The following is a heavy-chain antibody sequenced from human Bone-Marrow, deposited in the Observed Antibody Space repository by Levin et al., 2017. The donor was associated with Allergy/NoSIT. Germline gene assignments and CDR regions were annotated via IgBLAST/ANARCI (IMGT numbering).Heavy chain of an antibody. J-gene: IGHJ4*02. CDR3: ARQYTNNWRILDY. Sequence: GRVSMTRDTSINTVYMELTSLTSDDTAVYYCARQYTNNWRILDYWGQGTLVTVSS. V-gene: IGHV1-2*02. D-gene: IGHD1-1*01.